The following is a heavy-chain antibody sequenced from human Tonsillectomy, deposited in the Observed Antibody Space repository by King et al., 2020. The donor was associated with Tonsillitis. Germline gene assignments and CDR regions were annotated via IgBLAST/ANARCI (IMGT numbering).Heavy chain of an antibody. J-gene: IGHJ4*02. V-gene: IGHV1-2*02. Sequence: QLVQSGTEVKKPGASVKVSCRSSGYTVTGYYLHWVRQAPGQGLAWMGWIHPNTGDTVYAENFQGRVTLTRDTSIASVYMDLSGLKFDDTAVYYCALAPPYTHYFEYWGQGTLVTVSS. D-gene: IGHD4-11*01. CDR3: ALAPPYTHYFEY. CDR1: GYTVTGYY. CDR2: IHPNTGDT.